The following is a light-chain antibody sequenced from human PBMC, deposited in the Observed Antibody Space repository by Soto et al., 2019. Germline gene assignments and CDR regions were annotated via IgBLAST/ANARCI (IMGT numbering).Light chain of an antibody. V-gene: IGKV1-33*01. Sequence: DIQMTQSPPSLSAPVGDRVTITCQASEHINNYLNWYQQIPGKAPKLLIYDASNLAAGAPSRFSGSGSGTAFTFAISGLQPDDVATYYCQQYDSLPLTFGGGTKVDIK. CDR3: QQYDSLPLT. J-gene: IGKJ4*01. CDR2: DAS. CDR1: EHINNY.